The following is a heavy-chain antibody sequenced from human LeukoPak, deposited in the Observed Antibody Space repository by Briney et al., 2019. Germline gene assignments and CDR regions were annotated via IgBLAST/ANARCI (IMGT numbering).Heavy chain of an antibody. CDR2: INPNSGGT. CDR3: VRKYDILTGYDNWFDP. D-gene: IGHD3-9*01. Sequence: ASVKVSCKASGYSFTGYYMHWVRQAPGQGLGWMGWINPNSGGTKYAEKFQGRVTMTGDPSISTAYLELTRLRSDDTAVYYCVRKYDILTGYDNWFDPWGQGTLVIVSS. CDR1: GYSFTGYY. V-gene: IGHV1-2*02. J-gene: IGHJ5*02.